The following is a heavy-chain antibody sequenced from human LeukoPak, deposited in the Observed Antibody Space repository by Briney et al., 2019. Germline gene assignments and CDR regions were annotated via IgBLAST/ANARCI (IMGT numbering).Heavy chain of an antibody. CDR1: GFTVSSNY. CDR3: ARAAIYGDPPTGMDV. J-gene: IGHJ6*02. V-gene: IGHV3-53*04. D-gene: IGHD4-17*01. Sequence: GGSLRLSCAASGFTVSSNYMSWVRQAPGKGLEWVSVIYSGGSTYYADSVKGRFTISRHNSKNTLYLQMSSLRAEDTAVYYCARAAIYGDPPTGMDVWGQGTTVTVSS. CDR2: IYSGGST.